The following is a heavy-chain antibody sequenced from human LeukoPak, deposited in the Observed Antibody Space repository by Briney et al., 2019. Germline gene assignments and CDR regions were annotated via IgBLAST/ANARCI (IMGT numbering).Heavy chain of an antibody. CDR2: IYPGDSAT. V-gene: IGHV5-51*01. J-gene: IGHJ6*03. CDR3: ARHWGPYYMDV. Sequence: GESLKISCKSSGCRFASYWIGWVRQMPGKGLELMGIIYPGDSATSYNPSFQGQLTISADKSISTAYLQWSSLKASDTAMYYCARHWGPYYMDVWGKGTTVTVSS. D-gene: IGHD3-16*01. CDR1: GCRFASYW.